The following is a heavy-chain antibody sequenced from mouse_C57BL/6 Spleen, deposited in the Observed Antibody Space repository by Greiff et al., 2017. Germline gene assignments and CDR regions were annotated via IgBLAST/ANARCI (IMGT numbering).Heavy chain of an antibody. CDR2: INPGSGGT. CDR1: GYAFTNYW. Sequence: VQLQQPGAELVRPGTSVKVSCKASGYAFTNYWIEWVKQRPGQGLEWIGVINPGSGGTNYNEQFKGKATLTADKSSSTAYMQLSSLTSEDSAVFCCGREGLARYFDVWGTGTTVTVSS. V-gene: IGHV1-54*01. J-gene: IGHJ1*03. D-gene: IGHD1-2*01. CDR3: GREGLARYFDV.